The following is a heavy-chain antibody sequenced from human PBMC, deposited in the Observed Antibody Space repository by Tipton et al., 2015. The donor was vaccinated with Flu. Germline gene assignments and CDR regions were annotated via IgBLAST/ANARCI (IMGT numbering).Heavy chain of an antibody. J-gene: IGHJ4*02. CDR1: GFIFSDYW. Sequence: GSLRLSCVASGFIFSDYWMAWVRQAPGKGLEWVANINYDGSTIYYVDSVKGRFTISRDNAKTSLYLQMNNLRAEDTAVYYCTGRLVEDWGQGTQVTVSS. CDR3: TGRLVED. V-gene: IGHV3-7*01. CDR2: INYDGSTI.